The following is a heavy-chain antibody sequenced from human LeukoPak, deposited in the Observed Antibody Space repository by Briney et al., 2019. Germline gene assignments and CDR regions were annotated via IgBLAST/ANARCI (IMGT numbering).Heavy chain of an antibody. CDR3: ARAHTGRDLRYFEWLF. Sequence: GGSLRLSCAASGFTFSSYWMQWVRQAPGKGLVWVSRIDGDGSSTNYADSVKGRFTISRDNAKNSLNPQMNTLRAEDTAVYYCARAHTGRDLRYFEWLFWGQGTLVTVSS. D-gene: IGHD3-9*01. J-gene: IGHJ4*02. CDR1: GFTFSSYW. CDR2: IDGDGSST. V-gene: IGHV3-74*01.